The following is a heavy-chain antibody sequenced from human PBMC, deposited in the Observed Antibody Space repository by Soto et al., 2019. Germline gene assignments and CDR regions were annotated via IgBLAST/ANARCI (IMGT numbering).Heavy chain of an antibody. V-gene: IGHV3-23*01. D-gene: IGHD5-18*01. CDR2: ISGTGSRT. CDR1: GFSFGDYV. Sequence: EVPVLESGGGLVQPGGSLRLSCAASGFSFGDYVMSWVRQAPGKGLEWVSGISGTGSRTSYADSVRGRFTISRDNVNNTLSLQMDSLRAEDTAVYYCARGGRYTYGYGDYSYGMDVWGQGTTVTVSS. J-gene: IGHJ6*02. CDR3: ARGGRYTYGYGDYSYGMDV.